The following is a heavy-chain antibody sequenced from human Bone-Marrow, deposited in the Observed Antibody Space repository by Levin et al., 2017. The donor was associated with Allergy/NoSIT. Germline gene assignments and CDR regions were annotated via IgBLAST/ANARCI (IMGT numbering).Heavy chain of an antibody. J-gene: IGHJ4*02. CDR1: GGTFSSYA. V-gene: IGHV1-69*01. D-gene: IGHD3-22*01. CDR3: AREGGDYYDSSGYYYVLDY. Sequence: KISCKASGGTFSSYAISWVRQAPGQGLEWMGGIIPIFGTANYAQKFQGRVTITADESTSTAYMELSSLRSEDTAVYYCAREGGDYYDSSGYYYVLDYWGQGTLVTVSS. CDR2: IIPIFGTA.